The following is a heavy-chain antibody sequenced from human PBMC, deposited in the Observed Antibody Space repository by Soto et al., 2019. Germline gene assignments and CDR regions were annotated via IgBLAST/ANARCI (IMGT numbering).Heavy chain of an antibody. V-gene: IGHV4-59*01. CDR2: IYYSGST. J-gene: IGHJ4*02. D-gene: IGHD6-13*01. CDR1: GGSISSYY. CDR3: ARMGDSSSWYSTDVYYFDY. Sequence: PSETLSLTCTVSGGSISSYYWSWIRQPPGKGLEWIGYIYYSGSTNYNPSLKSRVTISVDTSKNQFSLKLSSVTAADTAVYYCARMGDSSSWYSTDVYYFDYWGQGTLVTVSS.